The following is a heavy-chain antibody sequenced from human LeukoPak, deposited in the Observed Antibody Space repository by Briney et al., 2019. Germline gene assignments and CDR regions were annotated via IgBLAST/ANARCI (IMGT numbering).Heavy chain of an antibody. J-gene: IGHJ1*01. CDR1: GFTFSSYG. CDR2: IWYDGSNK. V-gene: IGHV3-33*01. Sequence: PGGSLRLSCAASGFTFSSYGMHWVRLAPGKGLEWVAVIWYDGSNKYYADSVKGRFTISRDNSKNTLYLQMNSLRAEDTAVYYCAREVQGYFQHWGQGTLVTVSS. CDR3: AREVQGYFQH.